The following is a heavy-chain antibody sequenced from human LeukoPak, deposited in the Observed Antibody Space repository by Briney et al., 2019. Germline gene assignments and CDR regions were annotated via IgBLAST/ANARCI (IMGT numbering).Heavy chain of an antibody. V-gene: IGHV3-23*01. CDR1: GFTFPAYA. Sequence: GGSLRLSCAASGFTFPAYAMSWVRQAPGKGLEWLSAITGAGGNTYYADPVKGRVTVSRDNSKNSLYLQMNSLRAEDTAVYYCARDYSSPGNFDYWGQGTLVTVSS. D-gene: IGHD6-13*01. CDR2: ITGAGGNT. J-gene: IGHJ4*02. CDR3: ARDYSSPGNFDY.